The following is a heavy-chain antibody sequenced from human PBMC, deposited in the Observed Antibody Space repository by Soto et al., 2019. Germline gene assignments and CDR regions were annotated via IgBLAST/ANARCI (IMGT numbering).Heavy chain of an antibody. CDR2: IIPILGIA. Sequence: QVQLVQSGAEVKKPGSSVKVSCKASGGTFSSYTISWVRQAPGQGLEWMGRIIPILGIANYAQKFQGRVTIXAXXSTSTAYMELSSLRSEDTAVYYCARGYYDSSVFDTWGQGTMVTVSS. CDR3: ARGYYDSSVFDT. J-gene: IGHJ3*02. V-gene: IGHV1-69*02. D-gene: IGHD3-22*01. CDR1: GGTFSSYT.